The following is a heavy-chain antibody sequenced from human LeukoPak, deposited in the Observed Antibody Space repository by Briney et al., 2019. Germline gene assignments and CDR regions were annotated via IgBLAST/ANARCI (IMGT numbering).Heavy chain of an antibody. CDR2: ISGSGGST. CDR3: AKDLIGSLIVVVPTTKSRWFDP. V-gene: IGHV3-23*01. J-gene: IGHJ5*02. Sequence: PGGSLRLSCAASGFTFSSYAMSWVRQAPGKGLEWVSAISGSGGSTYYADSVKGRFTISRDNSKNTLYLQMNSLRAEDTAVYYCAKDLIGSLIVVVPTTKSRWFDPWGQGTLVTVSS. D-gene: IGHD2-2*01. CDR1: GFTFSSYA.